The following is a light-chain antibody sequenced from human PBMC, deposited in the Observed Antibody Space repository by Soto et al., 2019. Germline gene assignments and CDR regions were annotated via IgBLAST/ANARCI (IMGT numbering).Light chain of an antibody. CDR1: QSLLHSNGYNY. J-gene: IGKJ1*01. V-gene: IGKV2-28*01. CDR2: LGS. Sequence: DIVMTQSPLSLPVTPGEPASISCRSSQSLLHSNGYNYLDWYLQKPGQSPQLLIYLGSNRASGVPDRFSGSGSGTASTLKISRVEAEDVGVYYCMQALQTPWTFGQGAKVEIK. CDR3: MQALQTPWT.